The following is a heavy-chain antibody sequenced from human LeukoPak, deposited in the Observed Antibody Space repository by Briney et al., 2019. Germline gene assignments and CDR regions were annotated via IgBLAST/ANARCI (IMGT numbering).Heavy chain of an antibody. Sequence: GRSLRLSCAASGFTFSSYAMHWVRQAPGKGLEWVAVISYDGSNKYYADSVKGRFTISRENSKNTLYLQMNSLRAEDTAVYYCARDHVEMATSSHYFDYWGQGTLVTVSS. V-gene: IGHV3-30*04. J-gene: IGHJ4*02. CDR1: GFTFSSYA. CDR2: ISYDGSNK. CDR3: ARDHVEMATSSHYFDY. D-gene: IGHD5-24*01.